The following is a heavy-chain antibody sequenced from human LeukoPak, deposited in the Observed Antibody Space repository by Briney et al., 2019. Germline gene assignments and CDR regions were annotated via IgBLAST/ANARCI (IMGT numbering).Heavy chain of an antibody. Sequence: PGGSLRLSCAASGFSVSKNYMNWVRQAPGEGLEWVSVLYSAGNTYYADSVKGRFTISRHNSKNTLYLQMNSLRPEDTAVYYCAKDRSSGWYHFGNWGQGTLVTVSS. V-gene: IGHV3-53*04. CDR3: AKDRSSGWYHFGN. D-gene: IGHD6-19*01. CDR2: LYSAGNT. J-gene: IGHJ4*02. CDR1: GFSVSKNY.